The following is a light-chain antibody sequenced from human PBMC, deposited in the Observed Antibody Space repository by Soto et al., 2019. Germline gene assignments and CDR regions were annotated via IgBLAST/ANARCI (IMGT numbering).Light chain of an antibody. CDR1: NIGIRN. V-gene: IGLV3-21*02. CDR3: QLWDGSSDPVV. J-gene: IGLJ2*01. CDR2: DDS. Sequence: SYVLTQPPSVSVAPGQTARIACGGNNIGIRNVHWYQQKPGQAPVLVVYDDSDRPSGIPERFSGSKSGNTAALTISRVEAGDEADYYCQLWDGSSDPVVFGGGTKLTVL.